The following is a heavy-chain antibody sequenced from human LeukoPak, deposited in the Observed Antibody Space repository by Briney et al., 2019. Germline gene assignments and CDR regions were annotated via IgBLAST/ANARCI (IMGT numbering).Heavy chain of an antibody. CDR2: IYYSGST. D-gene: IGHD3-3*01. V-gene: IGHV4-39*01. J-gene: IGHJ4*02. CDR3: ARPAHYDAYDY. Sequence: SETLSLTCTVSGGSISSSSYYWGWIRQPPGKGLEWIGSIYYSGSTYYDPSLKSRVTISVDTSKNQFSLKLSSVTAADTAVYYCARPAHYDAYDYWGQGTLVTVSS. CDR1: GGSISSSSYY.